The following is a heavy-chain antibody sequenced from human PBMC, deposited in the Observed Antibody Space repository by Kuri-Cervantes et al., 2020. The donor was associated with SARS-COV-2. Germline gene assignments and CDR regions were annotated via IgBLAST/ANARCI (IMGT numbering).Heavy chain of an antibody. V-gene: IGHV3-72*01. Sequence: GESLKISCAASGFTFSDHYMDWVRQAPGKGLEWVGRTRNKANSYTTEYAASVKGRFTISRDDSKNSLYLQMNSLRDEDTAVYYCARDVAKEVYDFWSGYYSGYYGMDVWGQGTTVTVSS. CDR1: GFTFSDHY. J-gene: IGHJ6*02. CDR2: TRNKANSYTT. D-gene: IGHD3-3*01. CDR3: ARDVAKEVYDFWSGYYSGYYGMDV.